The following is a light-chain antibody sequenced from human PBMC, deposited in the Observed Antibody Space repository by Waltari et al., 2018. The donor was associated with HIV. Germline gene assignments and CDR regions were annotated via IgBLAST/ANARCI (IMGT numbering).Light chain of an antibody. V-gene: IGKV3-15*01. J-gene: IGKJ4*01. CDR3: QQYNNWPPLT. Sequence: EIVMTQSPATLSVSPGERVTLSCRASQSVNDDLAWYQQKPGQAPSLLIYDASTRATGVSARFSGSGSGTEFTLTISSLQSEDFAVYYCQQYNNWPPLTFGGGTRVEIK. CDR1: QSVNDD. CDR2: DAS.